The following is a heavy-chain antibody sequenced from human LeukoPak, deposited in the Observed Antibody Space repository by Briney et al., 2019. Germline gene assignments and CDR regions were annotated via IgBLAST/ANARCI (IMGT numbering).Heavy chain of an antibody. Sequence: ASVKVSCKASGYTFTGYYMHWVRQAPGQGLEWMGWINPNSGGTNYAQKFQGRVTMTRDTSISTAYMELSSLRSDDTAVYYRARVVLGATFYFDYWGQGTLVTVSS. V-gene: IGHV1-2*02. J-gene: IGHJ4*02. D-gene: IGHD1-26*01. CDR2: INPNSGGT. CDR3: ARVVLGATFYFDY. CDR1: GYTFTGYY.